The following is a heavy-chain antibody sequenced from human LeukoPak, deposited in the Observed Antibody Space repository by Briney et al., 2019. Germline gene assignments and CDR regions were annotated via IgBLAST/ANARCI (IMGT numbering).Heavy chain of an antibody. J-gene: IGHJ6*02. Sequence: SETLSLTCAVYGGSFSGYYWSWIRQPPGKGLEWIGEINHSGSTNYSPSLKSRVTISVDTSKNQFSLKLSSVTAADTAVYYCARELPMTTVTYYGMDVWAQGTTVTVSS. V-gene: IGHV4-34*01. CDR2: INHSGST. D-gene: IGHD4-17*01. CDR3: ARELPMTTVTYYGMDV. CDR1: GGSFSGYY.